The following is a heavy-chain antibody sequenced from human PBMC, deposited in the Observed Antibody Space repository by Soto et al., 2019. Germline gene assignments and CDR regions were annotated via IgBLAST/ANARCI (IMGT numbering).Heavy chain of an antibody. CDR2: ISTYNGNT. CDR1: GYTFTNFG. J-gene: IGHJ4*02. Sequence: QVQLVQSGAEVKKPGASVKVSCKTSGYTFTNFGISWVRQAPGQGLEWMGWISTYNGNTNYAQKFQGTVTMTTDTRTSTVYMERSDLRSDDYAAKDRGSGGYQIDSWGQGTLVTVSS. CDR3: GSGGYQIDS. V-gene: IGHV1-18*01. D-gene: IGHD2-2*01.